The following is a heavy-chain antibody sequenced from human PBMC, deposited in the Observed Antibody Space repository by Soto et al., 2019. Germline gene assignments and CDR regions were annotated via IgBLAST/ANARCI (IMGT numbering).Heavy chain of an antibody. CDR2: INDSGRI. CDR1: GEALNSYY. J-gene: IGHJ4*02. D-gene: IGHD2-15*01. V-gene: IGHV4-34*01. CDR3: TRGQWSDRFLN. Sequence: QVQLQQWGAGLLKPSETLSLTCAVYGEALNSYYWSWIRQPPGKGPEWIGEINDSGRINYNPSLRSXXTXSXXASSMQFSLRLNSVTAADTAVYYCTRGQWSDRFLNWGQGTLLTVSS.